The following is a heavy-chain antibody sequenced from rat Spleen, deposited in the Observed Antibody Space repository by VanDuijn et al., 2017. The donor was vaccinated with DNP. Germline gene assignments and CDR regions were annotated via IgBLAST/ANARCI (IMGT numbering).Heavy chain of an antibody. V-gene: IGHV3-1*01. J-gene: IGHJ2*01. CDR2: ISHSDST. Sequence: EVQLQESGPGLVKPSQSLSLTCSVTGYSITSNYWGWIRKFPRNKMEYIGHISHSDSTGYNPSLNSRISITRDTSKNQFFLHLDSVTTEDTATYYCSAGRGGPDYWGQGVMVTVSS. CDR3: SAGRGGPDY. D-gene: IGHD1-11*01. CDR1: GYSITSNY.